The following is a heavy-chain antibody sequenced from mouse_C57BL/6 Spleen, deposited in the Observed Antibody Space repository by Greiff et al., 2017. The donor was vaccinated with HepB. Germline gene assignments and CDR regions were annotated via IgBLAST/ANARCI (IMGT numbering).Heavy chain of an antibody. V-gene: IGHV1-19*01. CDR2: INPYNGGT. Sequence: EVQLQQSGPVLVKPGASVKMSCKASGYTFTDYYMNWVKQSHGKSLEWIGVINPYNGGTSYNQKFKGKATLTVDKSSSTAYMELNSLTSEDSAVYYGARSDYGSTQGWYFDVWGTGTTVTVSS. CDR1: GYTFTDYY. CDR3: ARSDYGSTQGWYFDV. J-gene: IGHJ1*03. D-gene: IGHD1-1*01.